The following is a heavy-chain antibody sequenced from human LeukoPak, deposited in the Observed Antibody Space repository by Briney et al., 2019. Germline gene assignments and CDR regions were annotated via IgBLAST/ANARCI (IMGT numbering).Heavy chain of an antibody. CDR3: ARDGVLLWFGELFGGFDY. CDR1: GYTFTSYA. J-gene: IGHJ4*02. CDR2: INPNSGGT. Sequence: ASVKVSCKASGYTFTSYAMNWVRQAPGQGVEWMGWINPNSGGTNYAQKFQGRVTMTTDTSTSTAYMELRSLRSDDTAVYYCARDGVLLWFGELFGGFDYWGQGTLVTVSS. V-gene: IGHV1-2*02. D-gene: IGHD3-10*01.